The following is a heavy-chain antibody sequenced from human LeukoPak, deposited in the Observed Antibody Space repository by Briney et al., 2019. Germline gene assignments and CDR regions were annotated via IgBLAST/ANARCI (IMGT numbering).Heavy chain of an antibody. CDR1: GGSISSGGYS. V-gene: IGHV4-30-2*01. J-gene: IGHJ4*02. D-gene: IGHD4-4*01. Sequence: PSQTLSLTCAVSGGSISSGGYSWSWIRQPPGKGLEWIGYINHSGSTNYNPSLKSRVTISVDTSKNQFSLKLSSVTAADTAVYYCARGGSLNYSNYVFDYWGQGTLVTVSS. CDR3: ARGGSLNYSNYVFDY. CDR2: INHSGST.